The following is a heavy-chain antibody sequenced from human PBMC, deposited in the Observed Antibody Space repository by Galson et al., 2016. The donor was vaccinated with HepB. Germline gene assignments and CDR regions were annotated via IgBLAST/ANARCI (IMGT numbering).Heavy chain of an antibody. CDR2: IKTKAEGGTT. Sequence: SLRLSCAASGLTINNAWMSWVRQAPGKGLEWVGRIKTKAEGGTTDYATPVKGRFTISRDDSQNTVYLQMKSLQMDDAAVYYCGLSVGSHYGYWGQGTLVTVSS. J-gene: IGHJ4*02. D-gene: IGHD1-26*01. CDR3: GLSVGSHYGY. V-gene: IGHV3-15*01. CDR1: GLTINNAW.